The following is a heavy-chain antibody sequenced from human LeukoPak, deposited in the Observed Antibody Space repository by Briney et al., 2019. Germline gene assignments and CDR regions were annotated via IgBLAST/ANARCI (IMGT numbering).Heavy chain of an antibody. CDR3: ARDSRTIFGVVIASTPFDY. CDR1: GFTFSSYG. Sequence: GGSLRLSCAASGFTFSSYGMHWVRQAPGKGLEWVAVIWYDGSNKYYADSVKGRFTISRDNSKNTLYLQMNSLRAEDTAVYYCARDSRTIFGVVIASTPFDYWGQGTLVTVSS. J-gene: IGHJ4*02. D-gene: IGHD3-3*01. V-gene: IGHV3-33*01. CDR2: IWYDGSNK.